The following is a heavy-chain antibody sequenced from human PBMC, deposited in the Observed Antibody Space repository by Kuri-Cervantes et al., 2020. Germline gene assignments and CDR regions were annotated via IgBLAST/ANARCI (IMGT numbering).Heavy chain of an antibody. CDR1: GYTFSGYY. CDR3: SREDY. J-gene: IGHJ4*02. V-gene: IGHV1-2*02. Sequence: ASVKVSCKASGYTFSGYYVHWVRQAPGQGLEWMGWINPNSGDTHHAQRFQGRITMTWDTSISTLYLELSSLTSDDTAVYYCSREDYWGQGTLVTVSS. CDR2: INPNSGDT.